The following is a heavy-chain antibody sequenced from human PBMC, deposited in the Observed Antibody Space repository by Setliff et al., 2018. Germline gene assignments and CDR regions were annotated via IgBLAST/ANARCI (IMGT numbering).Heavy chain of an antibody. CDR1: GDSIDSAF. CDR2: RSTRGDT. CDR3: ARERTIFGILVISGWFDP. Sequence: SETLSLTCTVSGDSIDSAFWNWIRQSPEKGLEWIGYRSTRGDTNSNPSLRSRPTMSLDTSRNQISLNLTSVTAADTAMYYCARERTIFGILVISGWFDPWGQGTVVTVSS. V-gene: IGHV4-4*07. J-gene: IGHJ5*02. D-gene: IGHD3-3*01.